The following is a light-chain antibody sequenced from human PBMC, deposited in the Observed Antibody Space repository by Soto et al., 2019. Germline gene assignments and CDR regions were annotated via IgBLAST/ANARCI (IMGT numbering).Light chain of an antibody. J-gene: IGKJ1*01. CDR2: GAS. Sequence: EIVLTQSPGTLSLSPGERATLSCRASQSVSSSYLAWYQQKPGQAHRLLIYGASSRATGIPDRFRGSGSGTDFTLPISRLEPEDFAVYYCQQYGSSPWTGGRGTKVEIK. CDR3: QQYGSSPWT. CDR1: QSVSSSY. V-gene: IGKV3-20*01.